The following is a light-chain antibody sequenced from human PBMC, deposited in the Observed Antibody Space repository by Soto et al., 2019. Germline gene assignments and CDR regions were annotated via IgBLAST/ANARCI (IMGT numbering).Light chain of an antibody. CDR2: WAS. CDR1: QSVLYSSNNKNY. J-gene: IGKJ2*01. Sequence: DIVMTQSPDSLAVSLGERATINCKSSQSVLYSSNNKNYLAWYQQRPGQPPKLLIYWASTRESGVPDRFSGSGSGTEFTLTITSLQAEDVAVYYCQQYDSTPPTFGQGTKLEIK. V-gene: IGKV4-1*01. CDR3: QQYDSTPPT.